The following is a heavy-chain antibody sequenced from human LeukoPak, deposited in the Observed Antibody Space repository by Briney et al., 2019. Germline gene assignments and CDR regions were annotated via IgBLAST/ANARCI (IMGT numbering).Heavy chain of an antibody. CDR3: ARGRGYNWFDP. CDR2: ISQSGST. Sequence: PSETLSLTCAVYGGSFSGYYWSWIRQPPGKGLEWIGEISQSGSTNYNSSLKSRVTISVDTSKSQFSLKLTSVTAADTAVYYCARGRGYNWFDPWGQGTLVTVSS. CDR1: GGSFSGYY. V-gene: IGHV4-34*01. J-gene: IGHJ5*02.